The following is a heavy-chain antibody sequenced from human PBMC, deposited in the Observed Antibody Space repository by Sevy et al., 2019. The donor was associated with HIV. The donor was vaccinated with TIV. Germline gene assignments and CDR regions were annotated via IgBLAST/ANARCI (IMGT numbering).Heavy chain of an antibody. CDR2: IKQDGSEK. CDR3: AREYSSSWNDY. J-gene: IGHJ4*02. D-gene: IGHD6-13*01. Sequence: GGSLRLSCAASGFTFSSYWMSWVRQAPGKGLEWVANIKQDGSEKYYVDSLKGRFTISRDNAKNSLYLQMNSLRAEDTAVYYCAREYSSSWNDYWGQGTLVTVSS. CDR1: GFTFSSYW. V-gene: IGHV3-7*01.